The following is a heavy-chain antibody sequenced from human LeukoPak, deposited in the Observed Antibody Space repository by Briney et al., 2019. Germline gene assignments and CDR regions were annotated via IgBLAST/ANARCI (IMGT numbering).Heavy chain of an antibody. D-gene: IGHD1-26*01. J-gene: IGHJ4*02. Sequence: ASVKVSCKASGYTFTSYDINWVRQATGQGLEWMGWINPNSGGTNDAQKFQGRVTMTRDTSISTAYMELSRLRSDDTAVYYCARGELLDYWGQGTLVTVSS. CDR3: ARGELLDY. CDR2: INPNSGGT. V-gene: IGHV1-2*02. CDR1: GYTFTSYD.